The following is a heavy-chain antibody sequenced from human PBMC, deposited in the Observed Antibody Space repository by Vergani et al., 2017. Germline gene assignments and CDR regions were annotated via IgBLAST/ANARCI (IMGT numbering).Heavy chain of an antibody. CDR1: GFTFSSYA. D-gene: IGHD6-25*01. CDR2: IIPIVGIA. J-gene: IGHJ3*02. V-gene: IGHV1-69*17. Sequence: VQLVESGGGLVQPGGSLRLSCAASGFTFSSYAISWVRQAPGPGLEWMGGIIPIVGIANYAQKFQGRVTITADKSTSTAYMELSSLRSEDTAGYYCATAAAGATVSPPGAFDIWDQVTMVTVSS. CDR3: ATAAAGATVSPPGAFDI.